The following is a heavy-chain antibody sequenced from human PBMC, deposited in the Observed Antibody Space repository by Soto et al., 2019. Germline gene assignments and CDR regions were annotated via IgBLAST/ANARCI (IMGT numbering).Heavy chain of an antibody. CDR2: ISSSSSYT. Sequence: QVQLVESGGGLVKPGGSLRLSCAASGFTFSDYYMSWIRQAPGKGLEWVSYISSSSSYTNYADSVKGRFTISRDNAKNSLYLQMNSLRAEDTAVYYCARSLDVRYYYGMDVWGPGTTVTVSS. V-gene: IGHV3-11*06. D-gene: IGHD3-10*02. CDR1: GFTFSDYY. J-gene: IGHJ6*02. CDR3: ARSLDVRYYYGMDV.